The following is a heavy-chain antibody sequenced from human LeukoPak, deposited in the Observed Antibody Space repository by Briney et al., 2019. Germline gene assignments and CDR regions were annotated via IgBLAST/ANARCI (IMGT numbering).Heavy chain of an antibody. Sequence: SETLSLTCTVSGASISNYYWTWIRQPAGKGLEWIGRIYTSGSTNYNPSLKSRVAMSVDTSKNQFSLKLSSVTAADTAVCYCARLSADSSSSRGFDYWGQGTLVTVSS. CDR3: ARLSADSSSSRGFDY. J-gene: IGHJ4*02. CDR2: IYTSGST. CDR1: GASISNYY. D-gene: IGHD2-2*01. V-gene: IGHV4-4*07.